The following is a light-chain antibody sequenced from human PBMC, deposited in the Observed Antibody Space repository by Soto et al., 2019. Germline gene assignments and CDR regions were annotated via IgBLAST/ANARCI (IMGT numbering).Light chain of an antibody. V-gene: IGKV1-5*03. CDR2: EAS. CDR1: QSISGW. CDR3: QQHNSSSRSI. J-gene: IGKJ2*01. Sequence: DIKMTQSPSTLSASLGERVTITCRASQSISGWLAWYQQKPGKAPNLLIYEASTLESGVPSRFSGSGSGTEFTLTISSLQPDDFASYYCQQHNSSSRSIFGQGTKLEIK.